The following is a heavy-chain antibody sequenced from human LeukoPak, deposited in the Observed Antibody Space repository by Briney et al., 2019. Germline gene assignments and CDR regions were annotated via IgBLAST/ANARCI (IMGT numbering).Heavy chain of an antibody. J-gene: IGHJ6*02. D-gene: IGHD6-13*01. Sequence: GASVKVSCKASGYTFINYGINWVRQAPGQGLEWMGWISAYNGNTNYAQKLQGRVTMTTDASTSTAYMELRSLRSDDTAVYYCARDLPPLAAAGTYYYGMDVWGQGTTVTVSS. CDR1: GYTFINYG. CDR2: ISAYNGNT. V-gene: IGHV1-18*01. CDR3: ARDLPPLAAAGTYYYGMDV.